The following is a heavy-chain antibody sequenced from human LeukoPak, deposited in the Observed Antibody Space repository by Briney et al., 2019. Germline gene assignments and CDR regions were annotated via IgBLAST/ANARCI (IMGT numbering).Heavy chain of an antibody. V-gene: IGHV3-7*03. D-gene: IGHD4-17*01. CDR2: IKQDGSER. Sequence: PGGSLRLSCASSGFTFSSYWMSWVRQAPGKGLEWVADIKQDGSERYYVASVKGRFTISRDNAKNSLYLQMTSLSAEDTAVYYCAKHRENYGDSCLDDYWGQGTLVTVSS. J-gene: IGHJ4*02. CDR3: AKHRENYGDSCLDDY. CDR1: GFTFSSYW.